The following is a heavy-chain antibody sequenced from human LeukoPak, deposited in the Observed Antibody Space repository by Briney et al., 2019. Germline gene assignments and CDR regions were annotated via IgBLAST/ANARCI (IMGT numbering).Heavy chain of an antibody. V-gene: IGHV3-30*18. CDR2: ISYDGSNK. D-gene: IGHD6-19*01. CDR3: AKGQYSSGWYWFDY. CDR1: GFTFSSYG. Sequence: GRSLRLSCAASGFTFSSYGMHWVRQAPGKGLEWVAVISYDGSNKYYADSVKGRFTISRDDSKNTLYLQMNGLRAEDTAVYYCAKGQYSSGWYWFDYWGQGTLVTVSS. J-gene: IGHJ4*02.